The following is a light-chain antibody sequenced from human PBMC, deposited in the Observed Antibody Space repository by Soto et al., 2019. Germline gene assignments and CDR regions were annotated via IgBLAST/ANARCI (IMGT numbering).Light chain of an antibody. CDR2: DDD. CDR1: SSDIGGYNY. CDR3: GSWDSSLSAYV. J-gene: IGLJ1*01. V-gene: IGLV2-14*03. Sequence: QSALTQPASVSGSPGQSITISCTGTSSDIGGYNYVSWYQQYPGKAPNLIIYDDDKRPSGIPDRFSGSKSGTSATLGITGFQTGDEADYYCGSWDSSLSAYVFGTGTKLTVL.